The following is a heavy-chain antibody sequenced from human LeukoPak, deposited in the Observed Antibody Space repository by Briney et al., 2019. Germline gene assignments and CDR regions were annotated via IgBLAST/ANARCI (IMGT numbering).Heavy chain of an antibody. CDR1: GFSFSSPW. CDR2: INGESTFK. V-gene: IGHV3-21*01. Sequence: PGGSLRLSCTASGFSFSSPWMNWVRQAPGKGLEWVSSINGESTFKVYADSVKGRFTISRDNAKNSLYLQMDSLRAEDTAVYYCAKYQTGTWTSYDASDIWGQGTLVTVSS. CDR3: AKYQTGTWTSYDASDI. D-gene: IGHD1-7*01. J-gene: IGHJ3*02.